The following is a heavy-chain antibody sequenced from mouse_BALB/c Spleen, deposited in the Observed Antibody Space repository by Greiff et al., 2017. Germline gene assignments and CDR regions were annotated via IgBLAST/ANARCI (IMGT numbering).Heavy chain of an antibody. Sequence: QVQLQQSGAELVKPGASVKLSCKASGYTFTSYYMYWVKQRPGQGLEWIGEINPSNGGTNFNEKFKSKATLTVDKSSSTAYMQLSSLTSEDSAVYYCTRHGNYGNWFAYWGQGTLVTVSA. CDR1: GYTFTSYY. J-gene: IGHJ3*01. CDR2: INPSNGGT. V-gene: IGHV1S81*02. CDR3: TRHGNYGNWFAY. D-gene: IGHD2-1*01.